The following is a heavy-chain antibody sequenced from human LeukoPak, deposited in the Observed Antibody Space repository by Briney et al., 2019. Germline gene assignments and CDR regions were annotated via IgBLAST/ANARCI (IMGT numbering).Heavy chain of an antibody. D-gene: IGHD3-22*01. CDR1: GYTFTSYD. CDR2: MNPNSGNT. CDR3: ARPYDTSGRSPNDAFDI. J-gene: IGHJ3*02. V-gene: IGHV1-8*01. Sequence: ASVKVSCKASGYTFTSYDINWVRRATGQGLEWMGWMNPNSGNTGYAQNFQGRVTMTRNTSISTAYMELSSLRSEDTAVYYCARPYDTSGRSPNDAFDIWGQGTMVMVSS.